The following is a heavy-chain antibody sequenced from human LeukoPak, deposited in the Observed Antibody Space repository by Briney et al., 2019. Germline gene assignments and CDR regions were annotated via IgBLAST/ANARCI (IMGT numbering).Heavy chain of an antibody. D-gene: IGHD2-15*01. Sequence: SESLSLTCAVPGGSISNYDRSWIRQPPWKGLEWMAYIYYSGSTNYNPSLKSRVTISVDTSKNQFSLKLSSVTAADTAVYYCAREVENGGYCSGSSCYFRWFDSWGQGTLVTVSS. V-gene: IGHV4-59*01. J-gene: IGHJ5*01. CDR2: IYYSGST. CDR3: AREVENGGYCSGSSCYFRWFDS. CDR1: GGSISNYD.